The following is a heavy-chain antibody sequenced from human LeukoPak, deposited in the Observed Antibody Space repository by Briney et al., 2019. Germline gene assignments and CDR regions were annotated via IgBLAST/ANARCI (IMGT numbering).Heavy chain of an antibody. Sequence: SETLSLTCTVSGGSISSYYWSWIRQPPGKGLEWIGYIYYSGSTNYNPSLKSRVTISVDTSKNQFSLKLSSVTAADTAVYYCARIYCSGGSCSFDYWGQGTLVTLS. V-gene: IGHV4-59*01. CDR1: GGSISSYY. CDR3: ARIYCSGGSCSFDY. D-gene: IGHD2-15*01. CDR2: IYYSGST. J-gene: IGHJ4*02.